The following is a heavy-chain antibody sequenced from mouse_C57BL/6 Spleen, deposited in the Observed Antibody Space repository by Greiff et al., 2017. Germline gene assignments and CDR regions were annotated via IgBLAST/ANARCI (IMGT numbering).Heavy chain of an antibody. V-gene: IGHV14-1*01. J-gene: IGHJ2*01. Sequence: EVQLQQSGAELVRPGASVKLSCTASGFNIKDSYMHWVKQRPEQGLEWIGRIDPEDGDTEYAPKFQGKATMTADTSSNTAYLQLSSLTSEDTAVYYCTTGGKGGYFDYWGQGTTLTVSS. CDR3: TTGGKGGYFDY. CDR2: IDPEDGDT. CDR1: GFNIKDSY. D-gene: IGHD1-3*01.